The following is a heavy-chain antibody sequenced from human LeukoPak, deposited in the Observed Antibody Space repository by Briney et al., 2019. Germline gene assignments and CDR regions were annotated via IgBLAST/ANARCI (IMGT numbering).Heavy chain of an antibody. J-gene: IGHJ3*02. CDR2: ISRSGSTK. Sequence: GGSLRLSCAASGFTFSDYNMRWIRQAPGKGLEWVSSISRSGSTKYYADSVKGRFTISRDNAKNSLFLQMNSLRAEDTAVYYCARGDDSSGYYAFDIWGQGTMVTVSS. CDR3: ARGDDSSGYYAFDI. D-gene: IGHD3-22*01. V-gene: IGHV3-11*01. CDR1: GFTFSDYN.